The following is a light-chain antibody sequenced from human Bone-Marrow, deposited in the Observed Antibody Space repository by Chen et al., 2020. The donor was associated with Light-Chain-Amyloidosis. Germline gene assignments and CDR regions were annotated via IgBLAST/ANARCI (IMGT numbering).Light chain of an antibody. J-gene: IGKJ5*01. CDR1: QSINNF. Sequence: EIVLTQSPATLSLSPGERATLSCRASQSINNFLAWYQQKPSQAHSLLIYDASDRATDIPARFSGSGSGTDFTLTISSLEPEDFAVYYCQQRKDWPITFGQGTRLEIK. V-gene: IGKV3-11*01. CDR3: QQRKDWPIT. CDR2: DAS.